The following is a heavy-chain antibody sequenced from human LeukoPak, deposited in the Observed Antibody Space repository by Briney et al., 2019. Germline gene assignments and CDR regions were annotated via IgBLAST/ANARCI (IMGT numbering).Heavy chain of an antibody. J-gene: IGHJ4*02. Sequence: SETLSLTCAVSGGSISSTNWWSWVRPPPGKGLEWIGEIYHSGGTNYNPSLKSRVTISVDKSKNPFSLKFSSVTAADTAVYYCARRRIAASYFDYWGQGTLVTVSS. V-gene: IGHV4-4*02. CDR1: GGSISSTNW. CDR2: IYHSGGT. CDR3: ARRRIAASYFDY. D-gene: IGHD6-13*01.